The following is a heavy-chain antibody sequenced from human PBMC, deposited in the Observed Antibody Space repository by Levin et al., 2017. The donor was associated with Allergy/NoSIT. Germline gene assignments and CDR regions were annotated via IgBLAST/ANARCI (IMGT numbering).Heavy chain of an antibody. CDR2: IDGSDNSK. CDR1: GFTFPRSD. V-gene: IGHV3-48*02. CDR3: ARPGRSTTFGY. J-gene: IGHJ4*02. D-gene: IGHD2/OR15-2a*01. Sequence: PGGSLRLSCAASGFTFPRSDMNWVRQAPGKGLEWIAHIDGSDNSKHYASSVKDRFTISRDDAKNSLFLHMTSLRDEDTAVYYCARPGRSTTFGYWGQGTLVTVSS.